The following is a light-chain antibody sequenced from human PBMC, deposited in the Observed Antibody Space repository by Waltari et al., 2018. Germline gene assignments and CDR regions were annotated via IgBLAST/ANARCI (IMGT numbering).Light chain of an antibody. Sequence: DIQMTQSPSSLSASIEARVTITCQASQNITNYLNWYQHKPGKAPNLLIYDSSSLETGVPSRFTGSGSATDFTFTISSLQPEDLATYYCQQYHNLPLTFGGGTKVEI. CDR3: QQYHNLPLT. CDR1: QNITNY. J-gene: IGKJ4*01. V-gene: IGKV1-33*01. CDR2: DSS.